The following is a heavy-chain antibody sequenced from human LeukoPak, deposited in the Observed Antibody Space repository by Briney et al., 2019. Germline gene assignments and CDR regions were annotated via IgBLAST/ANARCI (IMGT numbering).Heavy chain of an antibody. Sequence: PSETLSLTCTVSGGSISSSSYYWSWIRQPPGKGLEWIGEINHSGSTNYNPSLKSRVTISVDTSKNQFSLKLSSVTAADTAVYYCARCRPKPYYYDSSGNRPRAFDIWGQGTMVTVSS. J-gene: IGHJ3*02. CDR1: GGSISSSSYY. D-gene: IGHD3-22*01. CDR2: INHSGST. V-gene: IGHV4-39*07. CDR3: ARCRPKPYYYDSSGNRPRAFDI.